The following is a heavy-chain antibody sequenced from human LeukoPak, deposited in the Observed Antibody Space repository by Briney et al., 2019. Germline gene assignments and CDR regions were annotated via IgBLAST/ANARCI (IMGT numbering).Heavy chain of an antibody. CDR3: ARVTRYMIEDYFDY. V-gene: IGHV4-39*01. CDR1: GGSISSSSYY. Sequence: KPSETLSLTCTVAGGSISSSSYYWGWIRQPPGKGLEWIGSIYYSGSTYYNPSLKSRVTISVDTSMNQFSLKLSSVTAADTAVYYCARVTRYMIEDYFDYWGQGTLVTVSS. D-gene: IGHD3-22*01. J-gene: IGHJ4*02. CDR2: IYYSGST.